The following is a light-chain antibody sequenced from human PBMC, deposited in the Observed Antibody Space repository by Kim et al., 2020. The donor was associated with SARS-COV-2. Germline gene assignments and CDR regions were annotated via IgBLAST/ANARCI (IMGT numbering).Light chain of an antibody. CDR3: QQYDSYPCT. J-gene: IGKJ2*02. Sequence: SASAGDRVTITCRASQSISTWLAWYQQKPGKAPKLLIYAASTLEAGVPARFSGSGSGTEFTLPISSLQPDDLGSYYCQQYDSYPCTFGQGTKLEI. CDR1: QSISTW. V-gene: IGKV1-5*01. CDR2: AAS.